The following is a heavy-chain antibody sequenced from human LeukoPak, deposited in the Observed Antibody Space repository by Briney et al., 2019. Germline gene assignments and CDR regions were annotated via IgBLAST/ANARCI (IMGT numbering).Heavy chain of an antibody. CDR2: INPNSGGT. CDR1: GYIFTGYY. D-gene: IGHD4-11*01. Sequence: GASVKVSCKASGYIFTGYYMHWVRQAPGQGLEWLGWINPNSGGTNYAQKFQGRVTMTRDTSISTAYMELSRLRSDDTAVYYCATPGGLDSNYIFDYWGQGTLVTVSS. V-gene: IGHV1-2*02. J-gene: IGHJ4*02. CDR3: ATPGGLDSNYIFDY.